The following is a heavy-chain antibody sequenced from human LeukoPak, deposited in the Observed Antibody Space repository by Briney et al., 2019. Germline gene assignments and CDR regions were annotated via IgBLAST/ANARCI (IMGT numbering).Heavy chain of an antibody. D-gene: IGHD1-7*01. Sequence: GGSLTLSCAASGFTFSSFGMHWVRQAPGKGLEWVAVIWYDASNKYYADSVQGRFTISRDNSKNTLYLHMNSLRDDDTAVYYCVRGVGVSRFNYLDPGPRGTVVILS. CDR3: VRGVGVSRFNYLDP. CDR1: GFTFSSFG. J-gene: IGHJ5*02. V-gene: IGHV3-33*01. CDR2: IWYDASNK.